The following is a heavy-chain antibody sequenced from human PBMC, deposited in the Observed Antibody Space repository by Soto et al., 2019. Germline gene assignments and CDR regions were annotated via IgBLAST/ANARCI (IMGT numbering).Heavy chain of an antibody. CDR2: ISPMFGAA. D-gene: IGHD3-10*01. CDR1: GGTFNTYA. Sequence: QVQLVQSGAEMKKPGSSVKVSCQSSGGTFNTYAMNLVRQAPGQGPEWMGDISPMFGAANYAPKFQGRVTITADESTGTSYMQFISLTSEDTALYFCAREVQVHTPAFVYWGQGTRVTVSS. CDR3: AREVQVHTPAFVY. V-gene: IGHV1-69*19. J-gene: IGHJ4*02.